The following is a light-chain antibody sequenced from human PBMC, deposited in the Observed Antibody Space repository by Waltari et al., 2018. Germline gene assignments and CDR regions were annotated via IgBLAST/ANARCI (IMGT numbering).Light chain of an antibody. CDR2: AAS. Sequence: DFQMTQSPSSLSASVGDRVTITCRASQYISTYLNWYQQKPGKGPKLLIYAASTLQSGVPSRFSGSGSGTDFTFTISSLQLEDCATYYCQQSYDTPRTFGQGTKVEVK. J-gene: IGKJ1*01. V-gene: IGKV1-39*01. CDR3: QQSYDTPRT. CDR1: QYISTY.